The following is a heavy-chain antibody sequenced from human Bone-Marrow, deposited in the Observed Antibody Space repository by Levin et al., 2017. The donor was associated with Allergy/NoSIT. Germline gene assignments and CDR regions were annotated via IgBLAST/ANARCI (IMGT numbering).Heavy chain of an antibody. CDR1: GFTFSSNG. J-gene: IGHJ4*02. V-gene: IGHV3-33*01. CDR2: IYYDGSYK. D-gene: IGHD6-13*01. CDR3: ALAGYSSTLLPYYLDS. Sequence: PRASVKVSCAASGFTFSSNGMHWVRQAPGKGLDWVAVIYYDGSYKYYADSVKGRFTISRDNSKDTLYLQMNSLRAEDTAVYYCALAGYSSTLLPYYLDSWGLGTLVTVSS.